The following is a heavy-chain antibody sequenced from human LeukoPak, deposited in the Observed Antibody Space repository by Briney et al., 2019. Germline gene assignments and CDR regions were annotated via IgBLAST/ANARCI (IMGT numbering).Heavy chain of an antibody. CDR2: VYYSGTT. CDR3: ARRNPGFFFDY. J-gene: IGHJ4*02. V-gene: IGHV4-39*01. Sequence: WETLSLSCNVSGGSISSSSYFWGWIRQPPGKGLEWIGNVYYSGTTYYNASLKSRVTISVDTSKNQFSLNLSSVTAADTAVYYCARRNPGFFFDYWGQGALVTVSS. D-gene: IGHD3-10*01. CDR1: GGSISSSSYF.